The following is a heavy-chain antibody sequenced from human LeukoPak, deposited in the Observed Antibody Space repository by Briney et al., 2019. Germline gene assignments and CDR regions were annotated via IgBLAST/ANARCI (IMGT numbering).Heavy chain of an antibody. CDR2: IWYDGSNK. CDR1: GFTFSSYG. Sequence: GGSLRLSCAASGFTFSSYGMHWVRQAPGKGLEWVAVIWYDGSNKYYADPVKGRFTISRDNSKNTLYLQMNSLRAEDTAVYYCAKDAAYSSSSRKAYYFDYWGQGTLVTVSS. CDR3: AKDAAYSSSSRKAYYFDY. V-gene: IGHV3-33*06. D-gene: IGHD6-6*01. J-gene: IGHJ4*02.